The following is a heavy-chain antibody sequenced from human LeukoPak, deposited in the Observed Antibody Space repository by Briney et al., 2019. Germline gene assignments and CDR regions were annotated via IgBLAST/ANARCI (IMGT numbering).Heavy chain of an antibody. J-gene: IGHJ3*02. CDR2: ISGGGAYT. V-gene: IGHV3-23*01. CDR3: AKRDTSSWRGAFDI. CDR1: AFTFSSYA. Sequence: GGSLRLSCAASAFTFSSYAMSWVRQAPGKELEWVSAISGGGAYTYYADSVKGRFTISRDNSNNTLYLQMNSLRAEDTAVYYCAKRDTSSWRGAFDIWGQGTMVTVSS. D-gene: IGHD6-13*01.